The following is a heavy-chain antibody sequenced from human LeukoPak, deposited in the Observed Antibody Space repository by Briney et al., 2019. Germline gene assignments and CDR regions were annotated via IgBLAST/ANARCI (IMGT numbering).Heavy chain of an antibody. J-gene: IGHJ3*02. CDR3: LRHSVEPEKWMALDI. V-gene: IGHV3-7*01. CDR1: GFTFSSYW. CDR2: INQDGREN. D-gene: IGHD1-14*01. Sequence: PGGSLRLSCAASGFTFSSYWMTWVRQAPGKGLEWIANINQDGRENNYGASVKGRFTMSRDNAENPLFLDLKSLRVEDTAVYYCLRHSVEPEKWMALDIWGQGTVVTVS.